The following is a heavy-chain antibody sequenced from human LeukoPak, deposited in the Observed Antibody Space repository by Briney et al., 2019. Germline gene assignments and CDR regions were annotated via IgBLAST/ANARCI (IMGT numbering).Heavy chain of an antibody. J-gene: IGHJ4*02. CDR2: INHSGNT. CDR1: GGSFSGYY. D-gene: IGHD2-2*01. V-gene: IGHV4-34*01. CDR3: ARGLTHLGYCSSTSCRKKYYFDY. Sequence: PSETLSLTCAVYGGSFSGYYWSWIRQPPGKGLEWIGEINHSGNTNYNPSLKSRVTISVDTSKNQFSLKLSSVTAADTAVYYCARGLTHLGYCSSTSCRKKYYFDYWGQGTLVTVSS.